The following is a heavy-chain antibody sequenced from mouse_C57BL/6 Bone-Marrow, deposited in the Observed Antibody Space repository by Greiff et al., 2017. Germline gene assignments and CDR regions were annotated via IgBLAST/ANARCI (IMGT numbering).Heavy chain of an antibody. D-gene: IGHD1-1*01. V-gene: IGHV5-6*02. CDR2: ISSGGSYT. J-gene: IGHJ4*01. CDR1: GFTFSSYG. CDR3: ARRGFDYYGSSRYAMDY. Sequence: EVMLVESGGDLVKPGGSLKLSCAASGFTFSSYGMSWVRQTPDKRLAWVATISSGGSYTYYPASVKGRFTISRDNAKNTLYLQMGILKSEYTTMYYCARRGFDYYGSSRYAMDYWGQGTSVTVSS.